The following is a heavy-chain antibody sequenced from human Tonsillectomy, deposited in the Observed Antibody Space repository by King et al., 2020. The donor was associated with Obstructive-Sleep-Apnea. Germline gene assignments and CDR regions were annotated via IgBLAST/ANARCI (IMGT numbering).Heavy chain of an antibody. CDR3: AKEXGYGAGSSSXYYGMDV. CDR1: GFTFSSCA. D-gene: IGHD3-10*01. J-gene: IGHJ6*02. Sequence: EVQLVQSGGGLVQPGGSLRLSCGASGFTFSSCAMSWVRQAPGKGLEWVSAISGSGGXTYYTDSVKGRFIISRDNSKNTLYLQMSSLRAEDTAVYYCAKEXGYGAGSSSXYYGMDVWGQGTTVTVSS. CDR2: ISGSGGXT. V-gene: IGHV3-23*04.